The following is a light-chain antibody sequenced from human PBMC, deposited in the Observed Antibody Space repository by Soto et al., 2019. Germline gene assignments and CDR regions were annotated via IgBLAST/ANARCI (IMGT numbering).Light chain of an antibody. CDR1: QSVSVN. J-gene: IGKJ5*01. V-gene: IGKV3-15*01. Sequence: IVMTQSPATLSMAPGERVTLSCRASQSVSVNLAWYQQKLGQAPRLLIYDTSTRATGIPARFSGSGSGTEFTLTISRLQSEEFAVYYCQQYHNWPTFGQGTRVEIK. CDR2: DTS. CDR3: QQYHNWPT.